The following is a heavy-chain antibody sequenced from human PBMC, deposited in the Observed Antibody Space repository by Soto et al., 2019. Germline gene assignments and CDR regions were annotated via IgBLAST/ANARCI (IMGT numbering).Heavy chain of an antibody. Sequence: SETLSLTYSVSGDSISNGRFYWAWIRQPPGEGLEWIGSIYHTGNAYYNPSLKSRVTVSVDTSKNQFSLKLTSVTAADAALYYCARDFFDRREYSSTRFDSWGQGPLVIVS. V-gene: IGHV4-39*01. J-gene: IGHJ5*01. CDR3: ARDFFDRREYSSTRFDS. CDR1: GDSISNGRFY. D-gene: IGHD5-18*01. CDR2: IYHTGNA.